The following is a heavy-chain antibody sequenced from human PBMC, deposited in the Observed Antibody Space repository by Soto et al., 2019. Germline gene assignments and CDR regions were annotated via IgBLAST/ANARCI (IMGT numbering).Heavy chain of an antibody. V-gene: IGHV3-11*06. Sequence: GGSLRLSCAASGFTFSDYYMSWIRQAPGKGLEWVSYISSSSYTNYADSVKGRFTISRDNAKNSLYLQMNSLRAEDTAVYYCAGQRITMVRGVIVYYGMDVWGQGTTVTVSS. CDR1: GFTFSDYY. CDR3: AGQRITMVRGVIVYYGMDV. CDR2: ISSSSYT. J-gene: IGHJ6*02. D-gene: IGHD3-10*01.